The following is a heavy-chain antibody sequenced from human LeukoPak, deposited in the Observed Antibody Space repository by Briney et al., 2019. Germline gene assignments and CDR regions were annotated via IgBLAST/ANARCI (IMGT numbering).Heavy chain of an antibody. J-gene: IGHJ4*02. CDR1: GFTFSTYG. CDR3: ARDHSSGWYSDYFDY. CDR2: ISYDGSNK. V-gene: IGHV3-30*03. Sequence: PGGSLRLSCAASGFTFSTYGMHWVRQAPGKGLQWVALISYDGSNKYYADSVKGRFTISRDNSKNTLYLQMNSLRAEDTAVYYCARDHSSGWYSDYFDYWGQGTLVTVSS. D-gene: IGHD6-19*01.